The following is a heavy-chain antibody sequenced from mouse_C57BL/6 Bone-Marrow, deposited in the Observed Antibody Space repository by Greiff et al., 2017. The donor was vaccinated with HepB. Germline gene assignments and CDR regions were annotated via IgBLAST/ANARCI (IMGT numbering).Heavy chain of an antibody. D-gene: IGHD2-3*01. J-gene: IGHJ2*01. Sequence: EVKLVESGAELVKPGASVTLSCTASGFNIKDYYMHWVKQRTEQGLEWIGRIDPEDGETKYAPKFQGKATITADTSSNTAYLQLSSLTSEDTAVYYWARGDGYFYFDYWGQGTTRTVSA. CDR1: GFNIKDYY. CDR2: IDPEDGET. CDR3: ARGDGYFYFDY. V-gene: IGHV14-2*01.